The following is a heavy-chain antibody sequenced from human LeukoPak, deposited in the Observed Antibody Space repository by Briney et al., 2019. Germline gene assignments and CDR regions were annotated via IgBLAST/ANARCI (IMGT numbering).Heavy chain of an antibody. V-gene: IGHV3-30*04. D-gene: IGHD3-9*01. J-gene: IGHJ4*02. CDR3: ARGGGLFYDILTGYYGTYYFDY. CDR2: ISYDGSNK. Sequence: PGRSLRLSCAASGFTFSSYAMHWVRQAPGKGLEWVAVISYDGSNKYYADSVKGRFTISRDNAKNSLYLQMNSLRAEDTAVYYCARGGGLFYDILTGYYGTYYFDYWGQGTLVTVSS. CDR1: GFTFSSYA.